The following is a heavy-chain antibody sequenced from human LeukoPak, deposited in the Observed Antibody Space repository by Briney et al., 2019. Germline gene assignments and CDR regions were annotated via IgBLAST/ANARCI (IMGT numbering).Heavy chain of an antibody. CDR3: ARDRDGTEYYFDY. CDR2: IWNDGSNK. V-gene: IGHV3-33*01. Sequence: GGSLRLSCAASGFTFSSFGMQRVRQAPGKGLGWVAVIWNDGSNKYYADYGKGGFTTSRDNSKNTLYLKMNSLRAEDTAVYYCARDRDGTEYYFDYWGQGALVTVSS. J-gene: IGHJ4*02. D-gene: IGHD5-24*01. CDR1: GFTFSSFG.